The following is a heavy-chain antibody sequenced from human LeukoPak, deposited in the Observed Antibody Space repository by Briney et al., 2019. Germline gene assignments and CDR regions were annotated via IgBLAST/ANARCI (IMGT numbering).Heavy chain of an antibody. CDR2: IYTSGST. J-gene: IGHJ4*02. V-gene: IGHV4-61*02. CDR1: GGSISSGSYY. Sequence: SQTLSLTCTVSGGSISSGSYYWSWIRQPAGKGLEWIGRIYTSGSTNYNPSLKSRVTISVDTSKNQFSLKLSSVTAADTAVYYCARGMSSGWDYFDYWGQGTLVTVSS. D-gene: IGHD6-19*01. CDR3: ARGMSSGWDYFDY.